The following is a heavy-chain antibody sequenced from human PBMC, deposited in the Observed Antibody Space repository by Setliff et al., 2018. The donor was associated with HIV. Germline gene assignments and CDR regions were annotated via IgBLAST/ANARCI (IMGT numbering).Heavy chain of an antibody. CDR3: ARDHNSGTLHAFDL. J-gene: IGHJ3*01. D-gene: IGHD1-26*01. Sequence: SETLSLTCTVSGGSIGSGYYYWSWIRQPAGKGLEWIGHIYTSGSTNYNPSLKSRVTISLDTSKKHFSLDLYSVTAADTAVYYCARDHNSGTLHAFDLWGQGTKVTVSS. CDR2: IYTSGST. V-gene: IGHV4-61*09. CDR1: GGSIGSGYYY.